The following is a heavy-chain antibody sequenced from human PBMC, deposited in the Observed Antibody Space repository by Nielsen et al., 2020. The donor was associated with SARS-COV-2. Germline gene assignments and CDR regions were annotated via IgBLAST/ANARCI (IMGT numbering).Heavy chain of an antibody. V-gene: IGHV3-33*01. Sequence: GGSLRLSCAASGFTFSSYGMHWVRQAPGKGLGWVAVIWYDGSNKYYADSVKGRFTISRDNSKNTLYLQMNSLRAEDTAVYYCARERFGGGMDVWGQGTTVTVSS. CDR1: GFTFSSYG. CDR2: IWYDGSNK. CDR3: ARERFGGGMDV. D-gene: IGHD3-16*01. J-gene: IGHJ6*02.